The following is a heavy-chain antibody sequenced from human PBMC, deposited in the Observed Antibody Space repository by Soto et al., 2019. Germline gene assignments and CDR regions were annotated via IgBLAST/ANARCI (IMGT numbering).Heavy chain of an antibody. V-gene: IGHV3-23*01. D-gene: IGHD3-22*01. CDR1: GFTFSTYA. CDR2: ISGSNNNT. CDR3: ARDYFEDF. Sequence: PGGSLRLSCATSGFTFSTYAMTWVRQAPGKGLDWVSVISGSNNNTWYADSVKGRFTISRDNSKNTLYLQMSSLRAEDTAVYYCARDYFEDFWGQGTLVTVYS. J-gene: IGHJ4*02.